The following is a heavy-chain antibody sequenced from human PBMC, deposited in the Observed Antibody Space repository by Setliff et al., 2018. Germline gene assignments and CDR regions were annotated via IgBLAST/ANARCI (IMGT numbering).Heavy chain of an antibody. J-gene: IGHJ6*02. CDR3: AREYGNEGMDV. Sequence: PSETLSLTCTVSGGSMGSYYWTWIRQSAGKGLEWIGRVYTTGSTAFNPSLNSRVTMSLDKSKNQFSLKLYSVTAADMALYYCAREYGNEGMDVWGQGTTVTVSS. D-gene: IGHD2-8*01. CDR1: GGSMGSYY. CDR2: VYTTGST. V-gene: IGHV4-4*07.